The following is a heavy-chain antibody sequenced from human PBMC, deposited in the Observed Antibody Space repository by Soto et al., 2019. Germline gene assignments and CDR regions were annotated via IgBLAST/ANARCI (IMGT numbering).Heavy chain of an antibody. CDR3: ARAPPGGEQPPPSFWFDP. J-gene: IGHJ5*02. Sequence: GASVKVSCKASGYTFTSYYIHWVRQAPGQGLEWMGWINPITGGTNYAPKFQGWVTMTRDTSISTAYMELSRLRSDDTAVYYCARAPPGGEQPPPSFWFDPWGQGTLVTVSS. CDR1: GYTFTSYY. V-gene: IGHV1-2*04. CDR2: INPITGGT. D-gene: IGHD3-16*01.